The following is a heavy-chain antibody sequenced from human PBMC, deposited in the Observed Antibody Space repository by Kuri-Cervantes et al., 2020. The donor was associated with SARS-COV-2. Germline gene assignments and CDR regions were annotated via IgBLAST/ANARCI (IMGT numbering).Heavy chain of an antibody. CDR3: ARDFNPLDY. CDR1: GFTFSSYE. CDR2: IKQDGSEK. V-gene: IGHV3-7*01. J-gene: IGHJ4*02. Sequence: GGSLRLSCAASGFTFSSYEMNWVRQAPGKGLEWVANIKQDGSEKYYVDSVKGRFTISRDNAKNSLYLQMNSLRAEDTAVYYCARDFNPLDYWGQGTLVTVSS.